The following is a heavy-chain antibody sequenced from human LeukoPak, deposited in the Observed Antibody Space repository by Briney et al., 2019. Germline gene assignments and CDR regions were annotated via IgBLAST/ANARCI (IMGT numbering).Heavy chain of an antibody. V-gene: IGHV3-21*01. CDR1: GFTFNSYG. CDR2: ITSPVGRM. CDR3: ATDGRSSGWYGFDY. Sequence: PGRSLRLSCAASGFTFNSYGMHWVRQAPGKGLEWVSSITSPVGRMYYADSLKGRITISRDNARSTLYLQMNSLRAEDTAVYYCATDGRSSGWYGFDYWGQGILVAVSS. J-gene: IGHJ4*02. D-gene: IGHD6-19*01.